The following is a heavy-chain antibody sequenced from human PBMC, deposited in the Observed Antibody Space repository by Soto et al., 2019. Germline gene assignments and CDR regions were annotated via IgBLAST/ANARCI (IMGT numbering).Heavy chain of an antibody. CDR2: INHSGST. CDR3: VHGRRYYYYYGMDV. J-gene: IGHJ6*02. V-gene: IGHV4-34*01. CDR1: GGSFSGYY. Sequence: SETLSLTCAVYGGSFSGYYWSWIRQPPGKGLEWIGEINHSGSTNYNPSLKSRVTISVDTSKNQFSLKLSSVTAADTAVYYCVHGRRYYYYYGMDVWGQGTTVTVSS. D-gene: IGHD5-12*01.